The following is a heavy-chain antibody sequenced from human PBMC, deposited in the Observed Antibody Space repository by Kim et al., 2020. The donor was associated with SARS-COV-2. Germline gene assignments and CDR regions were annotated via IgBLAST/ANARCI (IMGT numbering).Heavy chain of an antibody. Sequence: GGSLRLSCAASGFTFSSYSMNWVRQAPGKGLEWVSSISSSSSYIYYADSVKGRFTISRDNAKNSLYLQMNSLRAEDTAVYYCARDSATSNYYGSGSYYNGYYYGMDVWGQGTTVTVSS. J-gene: IGHJ6*02. D-gene: IGHD3-10*01. CDR1: GFTFSSYS. CDR3: ARDSATSNYYGSGSYYNGYYYGMDV. CDR2: ISSSSSYI. V-gene: IGHV3-21*01.